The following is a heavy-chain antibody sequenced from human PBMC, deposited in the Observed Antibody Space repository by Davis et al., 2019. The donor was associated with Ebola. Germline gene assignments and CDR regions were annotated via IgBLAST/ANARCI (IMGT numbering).Heavy chain of an antibody. CDR2: LYFRGST. CDR1: GGSISTYY. J-gene: IGHJ5*01. V-gene: IGHV4-59*01. Sequence: MPSETLSLTCTVSGGSISTYYWSWIRRPPGKGLEWIGYLYFRGSTTYNPSHKSRVSISVDTSKNQFSLKLNSVTSADTAVYYCARGGGYSFDSWGQGTLVTVSS. D-gene: IGHD4-11*01. CDR3: ARGGGYSFDS.